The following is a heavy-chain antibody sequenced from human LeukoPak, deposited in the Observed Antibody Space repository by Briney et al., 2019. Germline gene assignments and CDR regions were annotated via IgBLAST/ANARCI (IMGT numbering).Heavy chain of an antibody. V-gene: IGHV4-59*01. CDR2: IYNSGST. CDR1: GDSFSYFY. J-gene: IGHJ6*03. CDR3: ARCHYYYYYMDV. Sequence: SETLSLTCTVSGDSFSYFYWSWIRQPPGKGLEWIGYIYNSGSTSYNPSLRSRVTISLDTSKNQFSLKLSSVTAADTAVYYCARCHYYYYYMDVWGKGTTVTISS.